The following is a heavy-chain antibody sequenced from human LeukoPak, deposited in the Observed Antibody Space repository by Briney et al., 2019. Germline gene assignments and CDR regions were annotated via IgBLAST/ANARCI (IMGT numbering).Heavy chain of an antibody. V-gene: IGHV3-21*01. CDR1: GFTFSRYS. D-gene: IGHD6-13*01. Sequence: PGGSLRLSCAASGFTFSRYSMNWVRQAPGKGLEWVSSISISSNYIYYTDSVKGRFTISRDNAKNSLYLQMNSLRAEDTAVYYCARDPLSSSSFDLWGQGTLVTVSS. J-gene: IGHJ4*02. CDR2: ISISSNYI. CDR3: ARDPLSSSSFDL.